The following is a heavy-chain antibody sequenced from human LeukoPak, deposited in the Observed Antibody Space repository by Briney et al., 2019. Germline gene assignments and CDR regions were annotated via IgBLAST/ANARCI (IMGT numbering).Heavy chain of an antibody. CDR2: IKPKTEGGTI. J-gene: IGHJ4*02. CDR1: GFTFSNAW. Sequence: GGSLRLSCAASGFTFSNAWMNWVRQAPGKGLEWVGRIKPKTEGGTIDYAAPVKGRFTVSRDDSKSTLYLQMNSLKTEDTAVYYCTTGRLFWGQGTLVTVSS. CDR3: TTGRLF. V-gene: IGHV3-15*01. D-gene: IGHD6-25*01.